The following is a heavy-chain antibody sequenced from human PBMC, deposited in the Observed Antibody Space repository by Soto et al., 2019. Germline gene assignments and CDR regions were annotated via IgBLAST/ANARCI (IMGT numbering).Heavy chain of an antibody. CDR2: TYYRSKWYY. D-gene: IGHD3-10*01. V-gene: IGHV6-1*01. Sequence: SQTLSLTCAISGDSVSSNDAVWNWIRQSPSRGLEGLGRTYYRSKWYYDYAGSVRSRIIINPDTSKNQFSLHLDSVTPEDTAIYYCAREVVMIRGIRNLFAPSGQRTLVTVSS. J-gene: IGHJ5*02. CDR3: AREVVMIRGIRNLFAP. CDR1: GDSVSSNDAV.